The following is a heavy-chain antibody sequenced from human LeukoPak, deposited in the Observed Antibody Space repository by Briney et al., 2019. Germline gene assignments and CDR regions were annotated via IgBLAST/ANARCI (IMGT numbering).Heavy chain of an antibody. V-gene: IGHV3-23*01. CDR2: ISGSGGST. CDR1: GLTVSSNY. D-gene: IGHD5-18*01. CDR3: AKDLRYSYGYGIDY. Sequence: GGSLRLSCAASGLTVSSNYMSWVRQAPGKGLEWVSAISGSGGSTYYADSVKGRFTISRDNSKNTLYLQMNSLRAEDTAVYYCAKDLRYSYGYGIDYWGQGTLVTVSS. J-gene: IGHJ4*02.